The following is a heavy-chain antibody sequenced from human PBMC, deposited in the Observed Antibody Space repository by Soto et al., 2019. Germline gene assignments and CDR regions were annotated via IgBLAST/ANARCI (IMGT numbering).Heavy chain of an antibody. Sequence: PGGSLRLSCAASGFTFSTYAMSWVRQAPGKGLEWISSIGGAGDNTYYADSVKGRFTISRDNSKNTLYLQMNSLRAGDTAVYYCAKDKTPYCGSNKCYLFDYWGQGALVTSPQ. J-gene: IGHJ4*02. D-gene: IGHD2-2*01. CDR1: GFTFSTYA. V-gene: IGHV3-23*01. CDR3: AKDKTPYCGSNKCYLFDY. CDR2: IGGAGDNT.